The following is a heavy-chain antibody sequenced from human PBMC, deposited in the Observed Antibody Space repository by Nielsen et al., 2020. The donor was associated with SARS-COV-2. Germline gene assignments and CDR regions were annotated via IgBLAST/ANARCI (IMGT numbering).Heavy chain of an antibody. D-gene: IGHD3-3*01. CDR2: ISSSSSYI. CDR3: ARGGGVSY. J-gene: IGHJ4*02. CDR1: GFMFSRND. V-gene: IGHV3-21*01. Sequence: GGSLRLSCAASGFMFSRNDMSWVRQAPGKGLEWVSSISSSSSYIYYADSVKGRFTISRDNAKNSLYLQMNSLRAEDTAVYYCARGGGVSYWGQGTLVTVSS.